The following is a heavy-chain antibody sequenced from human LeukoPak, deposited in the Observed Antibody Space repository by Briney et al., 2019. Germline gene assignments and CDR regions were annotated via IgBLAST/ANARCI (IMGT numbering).Heavy chain of an antibody. D-gene: IGHD1-26*01. CDR2: IYSGGST. CDR3: ARTLLGSSYFDY. CDR1: GFTVSSNY. Sequence: GGSLRLSCAASGFTVSSNYMSWVRLAPGKGLEWVSVIYSGGSTYYADSVKGRFTISRDNSKNTLYLQMNSLRAEDTAVYYCARTLLGSSYFDYWGQGTLVTVSS. J-gene: IGHJ4*02. V-gene: IGHV3-53*01.